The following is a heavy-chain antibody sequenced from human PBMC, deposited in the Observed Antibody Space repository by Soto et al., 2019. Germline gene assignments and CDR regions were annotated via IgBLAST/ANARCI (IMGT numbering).Heavy chain of an antibody. V-gene: IGHV1-8*01. D-gene: IGHD4-17*01. CDR2: MNPNSGNT. J-gene: IGHJ5*02. CDR3: ARGIKYGAYSRWFDP. CDR1: GYTFTSYD. Sequence: QVQLVQSGAEVKKPGDSVNVSCKASGYTFTSYDINWVRQATGQGLEYLGWMNPNSGNTAYVQKFQGRVTMTWDTSITTAYMELSSLRSEDTAVYFCARGIKYGAYSRWFDPWGQGTLVTVSS.